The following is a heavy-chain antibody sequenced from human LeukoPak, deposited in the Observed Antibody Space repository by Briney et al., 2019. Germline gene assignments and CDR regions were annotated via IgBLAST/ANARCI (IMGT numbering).Heavy chain of an antibody. V-gene: IGHV4-34*01. CDR3: AIGGFAIFLPPPPCYFDY. CDR2: INHSGST. CDR1: GGSFSGYY. J-gene: IGHJ4*02. D-gene: IGHD2-2*01. Sequence: SETLSLTCAVYGGSFSGYYCSWIRAPPGKGLEWIGEINHSGSTHYNPSLKSRVPISVDTSKNQFSLKLSSVTAADMAVYYCAIGGFAIFLPPPPCYFDYWGQGTLVTVAS.